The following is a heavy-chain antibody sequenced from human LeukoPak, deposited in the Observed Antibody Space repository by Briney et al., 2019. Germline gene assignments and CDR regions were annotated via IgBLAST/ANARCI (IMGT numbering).Heavy chain of an antibody. CDR2: MNPNSGNT. J-gene: IGHJ6*02. CDR3: ARGGPGDYYYYGMDV. CDR1: GGTFSSYA. Sequence: AASVKVSCKASGGTFSSYAISWVRQAPGQGLEWMGWMNPNSGNTGYAQKFQGRVTMTRNTSISTAYMELSSLRSEDTAVYYCARGGPGDYYYYGMDVWGQGTTVTVSS. D-gene: IGHD1-14*01. V-gene: IGHV1-8*02.